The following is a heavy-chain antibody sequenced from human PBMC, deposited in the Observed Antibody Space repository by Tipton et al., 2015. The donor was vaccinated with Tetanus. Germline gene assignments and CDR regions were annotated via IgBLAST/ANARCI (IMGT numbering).Heavy chain of an antibody. V-gene: IGHV3-21*01. D-gene: IGHD2-2*01. J-gene: IGHJ4*02. Sequence: SLRLSCAASGFTLSRNSMNWVRQAPGRGLEWVSSISGRGSYISYADSVKGRFTISRYNSKNSLYLQMSSLRVEDTAVYYCARGTWCDYCSSAPCSPFDYWGQGSLVAVSS. CDR2: ISGRGSYI. CDR3: ARGTWCDYCSSAPCSPFDY. CDR1: GFTLSRNS.